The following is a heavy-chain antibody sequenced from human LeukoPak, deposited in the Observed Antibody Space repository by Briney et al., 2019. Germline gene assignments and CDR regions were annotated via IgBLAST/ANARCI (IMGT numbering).Heavy chain of an antibody. J-gene: IGHJ4*02. CDR1: GFTFNNYA. CDR3: ARPADGYFDY. CDR2: ISHDGDNK. D-gene: IGHD2-2*01. V-gene: IGHV3-30-3*01. Sequence: PGRSLRLSCAASGFTFNNYAMHWVRQAPGKGLEWVAVISHDGDNKYYADSVKGRFTISRDNSKNTLYLQMNSLRAEDTAVYYCARPADGYFDYWGQGTLVTVSS.